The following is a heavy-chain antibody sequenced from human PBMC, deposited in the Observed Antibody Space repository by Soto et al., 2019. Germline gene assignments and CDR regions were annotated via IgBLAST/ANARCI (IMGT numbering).Heavy chain of an antibody. CDR2: IKSDAYGGAI. CDR1: GFTFSNAW. Sequence: GSLRLSCAGSGFTFSNAWMSWVRRAPGKGLEWVGRIKSDAYGGAIDYAAPVKGRFTISRDNSKNTLYLQMNSLRAEDTAVYYCAKEDHVLRYFDGVALLYYWGQGTLVTVSS. J-gene: IGHJ4*02. V-gene: IGHV3-15*01. CDR3: AKEDHVLRYFDGVALLYY. D-gene: IGHD3-9*01.